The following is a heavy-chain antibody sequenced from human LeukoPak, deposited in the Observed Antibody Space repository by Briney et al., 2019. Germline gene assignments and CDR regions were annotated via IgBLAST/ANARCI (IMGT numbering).Heavy chain of an antibody. CDR2: ISAYNGNT. CDR3: ARMGSTVTTYYYYMDV. V-gene: IGHV1-18*01. Sequence: ASVKVSCKASGYTFTCYGISWVRQAPGQGLEWMGWISAYNGNTNYAQKLQGRVTMTTDTSTSTAYMELRSLRSDDTAVYYCARMGSTVTTYYYYMDVRGKGTTVTVSS. CDR1: GYTFTCYG. D-gene: IGHD4-17*01. J-gene: IGHJ6*03.